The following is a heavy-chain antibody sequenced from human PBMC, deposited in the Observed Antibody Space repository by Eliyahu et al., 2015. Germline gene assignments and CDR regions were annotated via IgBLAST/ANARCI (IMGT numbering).Heavy chain of an antibody. CDR1: GFTVSSNY. CDR3: ARDLVAAAGSKRNAY. Sequence: EVQLVESGGGLIQPGGSLRLSCAVSGFTVSSNYMRWVRQAPGKGLEWVSVIYSGGSTYYADSVKGRFTISRDNSKNTLYLQMNSLRAEDTAVYRCARDLVAAAGSKRNAYWGQGTLVTVSS. D-gene: IGHD6-13*01. CDR2: IYSGGST. V-gene: IGHV3-53*01. J-gene: IGHJ4*02.